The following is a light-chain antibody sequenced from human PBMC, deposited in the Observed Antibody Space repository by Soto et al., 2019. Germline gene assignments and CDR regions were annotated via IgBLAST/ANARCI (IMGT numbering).Light chain of an antibody. CDR1: SGSIASNY. J-gene: IGLJ3*02. CDR2: EDN. Sequence: NFMLTQPHSVSESPGKTVTISCTGSSGSIASNYVQWYQQRPGSAPTIVIYEDNQRPSGVPDRFSGSIDSSSNSAYLTISGLKTDDEADYYCQSFDTSTLWVFGGGTTLTVL. V-gene: IGLV6-57*02. CDR3: QSFDTSTLWV.